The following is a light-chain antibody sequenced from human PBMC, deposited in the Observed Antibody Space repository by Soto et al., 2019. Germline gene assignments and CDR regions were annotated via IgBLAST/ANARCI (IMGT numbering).Light chain of an antibody. CDR1: QSVSSY. J-gene: IGKJ1*01. CDR2: DAS. CDR3: QQYDSSPRT. Sequence: EVVLTQSPATLSLCPGERATLSCRASQSVSSYLAWYQQKPGQAPRLLIYDASNRATGIPARFSGSGSGTDFTLTISSLEPEDFAVYHCQQYDSSPRTFGQGTKVDI. V-gene: IGKV3-11*01.